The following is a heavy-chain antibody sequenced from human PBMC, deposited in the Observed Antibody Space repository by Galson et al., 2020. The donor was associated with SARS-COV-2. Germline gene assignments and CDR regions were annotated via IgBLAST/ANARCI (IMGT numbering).Heavy chain of an antibody. D-gene: IGHD1-26*01. CDR1: GYTFTNYG. CDR3: ARDFLDSGSYTKIGY. Sequence: ASVKVSCKASGYTFTNYGISWVRQAPGQGLEWMAWMSAYNYNTHYAQQFHDRISVITDVPTSTVYMELRSLRSDDTAVYYCARDFLDSGSYTKIGYWGQGTLVSVSS. CDR2: MSAYNYNT. V-gene: IGHV1-18*01. J-gene: IGHJ4*02.